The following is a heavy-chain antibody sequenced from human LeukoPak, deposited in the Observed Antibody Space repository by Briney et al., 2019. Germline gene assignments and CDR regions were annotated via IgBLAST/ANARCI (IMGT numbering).Heavy chain of an antibody. CDR2: ISDSGGST. J-gene: IGHJ4*02. V-gene: IGHV3-23*01. CDR3: ARERTGFYAEY. D-gene: IGHD3/OR15-3a*01. CDR1: GLTFSSYA. Sequence: GGSLRLSCAASGLTFSSYAMSWVRQAPGKGLEWVSGISDSGGSTYYADSVKGRFTISRDSPKNTLYLQMNTLRPEDTAVYYCARERTGFYAEYWGQGTLVTVSS.